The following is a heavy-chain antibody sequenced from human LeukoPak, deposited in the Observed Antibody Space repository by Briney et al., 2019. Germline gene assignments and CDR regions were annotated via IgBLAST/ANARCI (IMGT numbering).Heavy chain of an antibody. CDR2: IRYDGSKK. J-gene: IGHJ2*01. CDR3: AKDDYDFGWYFDL. Sequence: GGSLRLSCAASGFTFSSYGMHWVRQAPGKGLEWVAFIRYDGSKKYYADSVKGRFTISRDNSKNTLYLQMNSLRAEDTAVYYCAKDDYDFGWYFDLWGRGTLVTVSS. D-gene: IGHD3-3*01. V-gene: IGHV3-30*02. CDR1: GFTFSSYG.